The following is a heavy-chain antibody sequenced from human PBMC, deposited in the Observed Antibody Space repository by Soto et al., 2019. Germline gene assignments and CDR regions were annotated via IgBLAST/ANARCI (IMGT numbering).Heavy chain of an antibody. CDR3: AREHTVPPHYLDY. Sequence: SQTHSLTCAISGDSVSSNSAAWNWIRQSPSRDLEWLGRTYYRSKWYNDYAVSVKSRITINPDISKNQFSLQRNSVTPEDTDVDYCAREHTVPPHYLDYWGQVTLVTVSA. CDR1: GDSVSSNSAA. CDR2: TYYRSKWYN. J-gene: IGHJ4*02. V-gene: IGHV6-1*01. D-gene: IGHD4-4*01.